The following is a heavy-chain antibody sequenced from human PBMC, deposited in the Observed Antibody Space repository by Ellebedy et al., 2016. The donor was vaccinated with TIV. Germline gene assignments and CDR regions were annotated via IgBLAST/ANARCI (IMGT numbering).Heavy chain of an antibody. J-gene: IGHJ3*02. CDR3: ARPDSSGYYYGMGAFDI. Sequence: GESLKISXAASGLTVSSNYMSWVRQAPGKGLEWVSVIYSGGSTYYADSVKGRFTISRDNSKNTLYLQMNSLRAEDTAVYYCARPDSSGYYYGMGAFDIWGQGTMVTVSS. CDR1: GLTVSSNY. CDR2: IYSGGST. V-gene: IGHV3-53*01. D-gene: IGHD3-22*01.